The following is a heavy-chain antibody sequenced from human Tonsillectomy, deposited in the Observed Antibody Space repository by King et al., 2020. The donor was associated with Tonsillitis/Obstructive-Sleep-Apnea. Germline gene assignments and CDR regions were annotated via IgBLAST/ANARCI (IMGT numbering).Heavy chain of an antibody. CDR2: IDPSDSYA. CDR1: GYSFASYW. CDR3: ARGGIGYDFAFDI. Sequence: LQLVQSGAEVKEPGESLRISCKGSGYSFASYWINWVRQMPGKGLEWMWKIDPSDSYATYSPSFQGHVTFSGDKSISTAHLQWSSLRASDNAMYYCARGGIGYDFAFDIWGQGTMVTVSS. D-gene: IGHD5-12*01. J-gene: IGHJ3*02. V-gene: IGHV5-10-1*01.